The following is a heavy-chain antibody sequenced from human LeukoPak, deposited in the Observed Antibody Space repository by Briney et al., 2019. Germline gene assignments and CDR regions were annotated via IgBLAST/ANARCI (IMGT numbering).Heavy chain of an antibody. D-gene: IGHD6-19*01. CDR2: IYSGGST. J-gene: IGHJ3*02. CDR3: AKGVGAVAGNNDAFDI. Sequence: PGGSLRLSCAASGFTVSSNYMSWVRQAPGKGLEWVSVIYSGGSTYYADSVKGRFTISRDNSKDTLYLQMNSLRAEDTAVYYCAKGVGAVAGNNDAFDIWGQGTMVTVSS. CDR1: GFTVSSNY. V-gene: IGHV3-66*02.